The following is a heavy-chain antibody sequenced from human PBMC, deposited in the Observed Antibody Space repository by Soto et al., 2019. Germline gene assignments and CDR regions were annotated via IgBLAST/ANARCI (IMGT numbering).Heavy chain of an antibody. CDR2: TYYRSRWYN. CDR3: ARKYSTSWADAFDI. J-gene: IGHJ3*02. Sequence: QVQLQESGPGLVKPSQTLSLTCVISGDSVSSNTAAWNWIRQSPSRGLERLGRTYYRSRWYNDYALSVKSRITINPDTSKNRFSLQLNSVTPEDTAVYYCARKYSTSWADAFDIWGQGTMVTVSS. D-gene: IGHD6-13*01. CDR1: GDSVSSNTAA. V-gene: IGHV6-1*01.